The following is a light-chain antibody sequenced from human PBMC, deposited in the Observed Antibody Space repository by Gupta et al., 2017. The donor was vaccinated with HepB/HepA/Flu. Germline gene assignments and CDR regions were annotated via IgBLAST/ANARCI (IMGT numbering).Light chain of an antibody. CDR2: EDN. Sequence: NFMLSQPHSVSGSLGKTVTISCTGSSGSVASNYVQWYQQRPGSAPTTVIYEDNRRPSGVPDRFSGSIDSSPNSASLTISGLKTEDEADYYCQSFDSTSVVFGGGTKLTGL. CDR1: SGSVASNY. V-gene: IGLV6-57*02. CDR3: QSFDSTSVV. J-gene: IGLJ2*01.